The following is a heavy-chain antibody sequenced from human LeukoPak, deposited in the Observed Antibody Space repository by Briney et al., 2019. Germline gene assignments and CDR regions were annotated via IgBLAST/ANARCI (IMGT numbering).Heavy chain of an antibody. V-gene: IGHV3-21*04. CDR1: GFTFSSYS. Sequence: GGSLRLSCAASGFTFSSYSMNWVRQAPGKGLEGVSSISSSSSYIYYADSVKGRVTISRDNSKNTLYLQMNSLRAEDTAVYYCAKYTSGTGFDYWGQGTLVTVSS. J-gene: IGHJ4*02. CDR3: AKYTSGTGFDY. CDR2: ISSSSSYI. D-gene: IGHD1-1*01.